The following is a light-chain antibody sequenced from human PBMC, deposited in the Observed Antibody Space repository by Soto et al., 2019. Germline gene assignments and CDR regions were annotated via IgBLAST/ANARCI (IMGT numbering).Light chain of an antibody. V-gene: IGKV3-20*01. Sequence: EIVLTQSPGTLSLSPGERATLSCRASQSVSSSYLAWYQQKPGQAPRLLIFGASSRATGIPDRFSGSGSGTDFTLTISRLEPEDFAVYYCQQYGRSWRTFGPGTKVEIK. CDR1: QSVSSSY. J-gene: IGKJ3*01. CDR2: GAS. CDR3: QQYGRSWRT.